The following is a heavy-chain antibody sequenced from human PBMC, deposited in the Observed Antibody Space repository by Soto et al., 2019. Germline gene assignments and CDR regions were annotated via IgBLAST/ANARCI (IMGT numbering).Heavy chain of an antibody. Sequence: RASVKVSCKASGFTFTSSAVQRVRQARGHRLEWIGWIVVGSGNTNYAQKFQERVTITRDMSTSTAYMELSSLRSEDTAVYYCAAERYSGSYHPFDYWGQGSLVTVSS. D-gene: IGHD1-26*01. CDR3: AAERYSGSYHPFDY. CDR1: GFTFTSSA. J-gene: IGHJ4*02. CDR2: IVVGSGNT. V-gene: IGHV1-58*01.